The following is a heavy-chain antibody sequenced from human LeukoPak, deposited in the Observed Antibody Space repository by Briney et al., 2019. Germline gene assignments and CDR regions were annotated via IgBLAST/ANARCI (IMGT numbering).Heavy chain of an antibody. J-gene: IGHJ4*02. CDR3: ARESTIFFQGDY. CDR2: ISSSTTYI. CDR1: GFTFSSYN. V-gene: IGHV3-21*01. D-gene: IGHD3-3*01. Sequence: PGGSLRLSCAASGFTFSSYNMNWVRQAPGKGLEWVSSISSSTTYIHYADSVKGRFTIPRDNAKNSLYLEMNSLRAEDTAVYYCARESTIFFQGDYWGQGTLVTVSS.